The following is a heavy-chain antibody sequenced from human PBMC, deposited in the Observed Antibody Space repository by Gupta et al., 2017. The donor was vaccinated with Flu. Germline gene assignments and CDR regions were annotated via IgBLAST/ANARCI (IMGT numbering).Heavy chain of an antibody. D-gene: IGHD2-2*01. V-gene: IGHV3-7*01. Sequence: EVQLVESGVGLVQPGGSLRLSCAASGFTFSSYWMSWVRQAPGKGLEWVANIKQDGSEKYYVDSVKGRFTISRDNAKNSLYLQMNSLRAEDTAVYYCARTCSSTSCSDAFDIWGQGTMVTVSS. CDR1: GFTFSSYW. CDR3: ARTCSSTSCSDAFDI. J-gene: IGHJ3*02. CDR2: IKQDGSEK.